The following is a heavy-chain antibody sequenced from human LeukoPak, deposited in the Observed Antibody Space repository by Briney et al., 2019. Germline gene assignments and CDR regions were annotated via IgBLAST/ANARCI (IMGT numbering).Heavy chain of an antibody. J-gene: IGHJ3*02. D-gene: IGHD3-10*01. CDR1: GGSISTYS. CDR3: ARDGTYYYAFDI. V-gene: IGHV4-59*12. CDR2: IYYSGTT. Sequence: MSSETLSLTCTVSGGSISTYSWSWIRQPPGKGLEWIGYIYYSGTTYYNPSLKSRVTISVDTSKNQFSLKLSSVTAADTAVYYCARDGTYYYAFDIWGQGTMVTVSS.